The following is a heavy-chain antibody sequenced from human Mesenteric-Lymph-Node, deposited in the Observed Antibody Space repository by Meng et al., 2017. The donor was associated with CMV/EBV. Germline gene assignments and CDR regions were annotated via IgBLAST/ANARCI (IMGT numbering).Heavy chain of an antibody. CDR2: INPNSGGT. D-gene: IGHD3-3*01. CDR3: ARGRRITIFGVVTKPIDY. Sequence: ASVKVSCKASGYTFTGYYMHWVRQAPGQGLEWMGWINPNSGGTNYAQKFQGRVTMTRDTSISTAYMELGRLRSDDTAVYYCARGRRITIFGVVTKPIDYWGQGTLVTVSS. CDR1: GYTFTGYY. V-gene: IGHV1-2*02. J-gene: IGHJ4*02.